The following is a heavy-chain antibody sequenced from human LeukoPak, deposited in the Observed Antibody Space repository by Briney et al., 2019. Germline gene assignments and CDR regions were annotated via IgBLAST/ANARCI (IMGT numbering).Heavy chain of an antibody. CDR3: ARGDEYTTSP. CDR1: GFTFSSFW. V-gene: IGHV3-7*05. CDR2: IKRDGGDK. Sequence: GRSLRLSCAASGFTFSSFWMSWVRQAPGKGLEWVANIKRDGGDKYYVDSVKGRFSISRDNAKNSLYLHMNSLRAEDTAVYYCARGDEYTTSPWGQGTLVTVSS. J-gene: IGHJ4*02. D-gene: IGHD2-2*02.